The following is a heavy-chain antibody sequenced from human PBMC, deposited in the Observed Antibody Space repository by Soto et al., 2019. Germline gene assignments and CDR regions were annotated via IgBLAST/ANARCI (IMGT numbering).Heavy chain of an antibody. CDR1: GYTFTSYY. D-gene: IGHD4-17*01. V-gene: IGHV1-46*01. CDR3: ARVSADYGGDY. Sequence: ASVKVSCKASGYTFTSYYMHWVRQAPGQGLEWMGIINPSGGSTSYAQKFQGRVTMTRDTSTSKVYMELSSLRSEDTAVYYCARVSADYGGDYWGQGTLVTVFS. J-gene: IGHJ4*02. CDR2: INPSGGST.